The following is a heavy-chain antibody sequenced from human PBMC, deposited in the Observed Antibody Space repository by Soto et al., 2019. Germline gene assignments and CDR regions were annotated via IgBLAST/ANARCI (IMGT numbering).Heavy chain of an antibody. CDR3: ARDVSGNDAFDI. Sequence: QPGGSLRLSCAASGITVSNNYMNWVRQAPGKGLEWVSVIYTVGGTYYADSVKGRFTVSRDNSKNMLFLQMDSLRAEDTAVYYCARDVSGNDAFDIWGQGTMVTVSS. CDR2: IYTVGGT. V-gene: IGHV3-66*01. CDR1: GITVSNNY. D-gene: IGHD6-25*01. J-gene: IGHJ3*02.